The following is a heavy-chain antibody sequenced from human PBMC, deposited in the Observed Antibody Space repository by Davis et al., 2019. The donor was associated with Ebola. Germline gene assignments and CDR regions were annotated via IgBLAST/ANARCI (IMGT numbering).Heavy chain of an antibody. CDR3: ARDIVVVVAGLNWFDP. CDR2: IYYSGST. J-gene: IGHJ5*02. Sequence: SETLSLTCTVSGGYISGYYWSWIRQPPGTGLEWVGSIYYSGSTYYNPSLKSRVTISVDKSKNQFSLKLSSVTAADTAVYYCARDIVVVVAGLNWFDPWGQGTLVTVSS. D-gene: IGHD2-15*01. V-gene: IGHV4-39*07. CDR1: GGYISGYY.